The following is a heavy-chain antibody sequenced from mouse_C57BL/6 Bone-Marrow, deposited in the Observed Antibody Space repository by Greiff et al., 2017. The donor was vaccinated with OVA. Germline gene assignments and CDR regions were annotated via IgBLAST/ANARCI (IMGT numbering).Heavy chain of an antibody. D-gene: IGHD2-1*01. CDR1: GFNIKDYY. CDR3: AMGSTMVPWFAY. V-gene: IGHV14-1*01. Sequence: VQLQQSGAELVRPGASVKLSCTASGFNIKDYYMHWVKQRPEQGLEWIGRIDPEDGDTEYAPKFQGKATMTADTSSNTAYLQLSSLTSEDTAVYYCAMGSTMVPWFAYWGQGTLVTVSA. J-gene: IGHJ3*01. CDR2: IDPEDGDT.